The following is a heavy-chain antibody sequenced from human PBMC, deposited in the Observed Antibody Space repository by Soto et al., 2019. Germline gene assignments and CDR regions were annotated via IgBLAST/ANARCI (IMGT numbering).Heavy chain of an antibody. V-gene: IGHV4-30-4*01. J-gene: IGHJ5*02. D-gene: IGHD6-6*01. CDR3: ARERPDGARLDP. Sequence: QVQLQESGPGLVKPSQTLSLTCTVSGGSISSGDYYWSWIRQPPGKGLEWIGYIYYSGSTYYNPSLKSRVXXXVXXSKNQCSLKLSSVTAADTAVYYCARERPDGARLDPWGQGTLVTVSS. CDR2: IYYSGST. CDR1: GGSISSGDYY.